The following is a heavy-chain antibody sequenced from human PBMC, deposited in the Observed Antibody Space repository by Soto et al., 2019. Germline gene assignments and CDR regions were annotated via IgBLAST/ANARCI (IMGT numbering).Heavy chain of an antibody. CDR2: ISGSGGAK. J-gene: IGHJ4*02. V-gene: IGHV3-23*01. D-gene: IGHD2-21*02. Sequence: EVQLLESGGGLVQPGGSLRLSCAASRFTFNIYSMHWVRQAPGKGLEWVSVISGSGGAKYYADSVKGRFTISRDNSKNILYLQMNSLRGADSAVYYCAKELGVWSADWGQGTLVIVSS. CDR1: RFTFNIYS. CDR3: AKELGVWSAD.